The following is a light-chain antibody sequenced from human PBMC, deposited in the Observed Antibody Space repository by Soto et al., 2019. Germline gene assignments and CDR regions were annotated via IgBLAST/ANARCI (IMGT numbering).Light chain of an antibody. Sequence: IQMTQSPSTLSASVGDRVTVTCRASQSVNTWLAWYQQKPGKAPQLLIYDASSLDGGVPSRFSGAQSGTEFNLTIRSLQSEDFGTYYCQEYKTYSVGGGTKV. J-gene: IGKJ4*01. CDR1: QSVNTW. V-gene: IGKV1-5*01. CDR2: DAS. CDR3: QEYKTYS.